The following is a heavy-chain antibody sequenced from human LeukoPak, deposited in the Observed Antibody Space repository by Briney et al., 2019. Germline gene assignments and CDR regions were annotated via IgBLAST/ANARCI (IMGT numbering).Heavy chain of an antibody. CDR2: INAGNGNT. CDR1: GYTFTSYA. D-gene: IGHD6-19*01. V-gene: IGHV1-3*01. CDR3: ARVLGSGWYAVDAFDI. J-gene: IGHJ3*02. Sequence: ASVKVSCKASGYTFTSYAMHWVRQAPGQRLEWMGWINAGNGNTKYSQKFQGRVTITRGTSASTAYMELSSLRSEDTAVYYCARVLGSGWYAVDAFDIWGQGTMVTVSS.